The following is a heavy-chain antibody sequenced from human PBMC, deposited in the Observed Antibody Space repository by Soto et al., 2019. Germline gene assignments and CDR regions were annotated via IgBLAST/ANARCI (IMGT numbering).Heavy chain of an antibody. Sequence: QVQLVQSGAEVKKPGSSVKVSCKASGGTFSSYAISWVRQAPGQGLEWMGGIIPIFGTANFAQKFQGIVTITADESTSTAYMELSSLRSEHTAEYYSAIETAGTGYYGMDVWGQGTTLTVSS. D-gene: IGHD6-13*01. CDR1: GGTFSSYA. V-gene: IGHV1-69*01. CDR2: IIPIFGTA. CDR3: AIETAGTGYYGMDV. J-gene: IGHJ6*02.